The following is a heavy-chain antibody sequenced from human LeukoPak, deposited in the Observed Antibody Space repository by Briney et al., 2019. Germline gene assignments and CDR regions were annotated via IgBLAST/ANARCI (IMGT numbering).Heavy chain of an antibody. CDR2: IYYSGST. CDR3: ARYESSAYGIDV. J-gene: IGHJ2*01. Sequence: PSETLSLTCTVSGGSISSSSSYWVWIRQPPGMGLEWIGSIYYSGSTYSNPSLKSRVTISVDTSKSQFSLKVSSVAAADTAVYYCARYESSAYGIDVWGRGTLVTVSS. D-gene: IGHD3-22*01. V-gene: IGHV4-39*01. CDR1: GGSISSSSSY.